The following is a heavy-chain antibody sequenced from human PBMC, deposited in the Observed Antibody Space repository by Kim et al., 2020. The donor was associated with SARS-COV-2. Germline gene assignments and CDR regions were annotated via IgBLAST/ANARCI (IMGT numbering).Heavy chain of an antibody. D-gene: IGHD2-15*01. CDR3: ARDKGRSSALDY. J-gene: IGHJ4*02. Sequence: GGSLRLSCAASGFTFSTYEMNWVRQAPGKGLEWVSYISKSGNNKHYPDSVQGRFTISRDDAKNSLYLQMDSLRPEDTAVYYCARDKGRSSALDYLGQGTL. CDR1: GFTFSTYE. V-gene: IGHV3-48*03. CDR2: ISKSGNNK.